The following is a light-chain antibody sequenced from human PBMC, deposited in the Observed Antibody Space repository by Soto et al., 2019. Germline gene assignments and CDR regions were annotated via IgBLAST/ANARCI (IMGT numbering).Light chain of an antibody. V-gene: IGKV1-39*01. CDR1: QSIANF. CDR2: AAI. CDR3: QQSYNVPRT. J-gene: IGKJ2*01. Sequence: DIQMTQSPSSLSASVGDRVTITCRASQSIANFLNWYQQKPGKAPQLLVYAAISLKSGVPSRFSGSGSGTDFTLTISSPQPEDFATYYCQQSYNVPRTFGQGTNVEIK.